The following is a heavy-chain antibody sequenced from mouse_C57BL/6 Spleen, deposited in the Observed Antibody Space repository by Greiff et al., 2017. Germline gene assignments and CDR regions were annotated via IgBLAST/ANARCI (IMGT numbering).Heavy chain of an antibody. CDR1: GYTFTDYY. J-gene: IGHJ3*01. D-gene: IGHD1-1*01. Sequence: VQLQQSGPVLVKPGASVKMSCKASGYTFTDYYMNWVKQSHGKSLEWIGVINPYNGGTSYNQKFKGKATLTVDKSSSTAYMELNSLTSEDSAVYYCADYYGSSYGGFAYWGQGTLVTVSA. CDR2: INPYNGGT. CDR3: ADYYGSSYGGFAY. V-gene: IGHV1-19*01.